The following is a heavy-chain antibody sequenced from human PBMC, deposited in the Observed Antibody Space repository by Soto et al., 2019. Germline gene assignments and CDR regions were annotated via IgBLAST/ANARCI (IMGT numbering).Heavy chain of an antibody. V-gene: IGHV4-31*03. CDR1: VASISSGDSY. CDR2: IFHTGST. D-gene: IGHD2-8*02. J-gene: IGHJ5*02. CDR3: ARELYCTSVRCLTRSAP. Sequence: LSCSVAVASISSGDSYWSWIRQRPVKGLEWIGYIFHTGSTYYNPSLNSRVTISLDSSKNQFSLKLTSATAADTAVYFCARELYCTSVRCLTRSAPWGNGTLV.